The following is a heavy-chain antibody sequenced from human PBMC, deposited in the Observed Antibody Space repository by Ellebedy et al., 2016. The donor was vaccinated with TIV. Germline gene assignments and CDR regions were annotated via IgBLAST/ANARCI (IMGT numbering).Heavy chain of an antibody. D-gene: IGHD3-10*01. J-gene: IGHJ4*02. V-gene: IGHV4-31*11. Sequence: SETLSLTXGAYAGSFSDYYWAWIRQHPGKGLEWIGFIFYSGYTFYNPSLKSRITMSVDTSKNQFSLKLSSVTAADTAVYYCARGESSFDYWGQGTLVTVSS. CDR1: AGSFSDYY. CDR2: IFYSGYT. CDR3: ARGESSFDY.